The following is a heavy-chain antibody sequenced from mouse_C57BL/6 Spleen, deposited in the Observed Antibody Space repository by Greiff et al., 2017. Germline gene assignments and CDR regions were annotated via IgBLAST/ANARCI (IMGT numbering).Heavy chain of an antibody. J-gene: IGHJ3*01. V-gene: IGHV14-1*01. CDR1: GFNIKDYY. CDR2: IDPEDGDT. D-gene: IGHD1-1*01. CDR3: TTPSGSISAWFAY. Sequence: VQLQQPGAELVRPGASVKLSCTASGFNIKDYYMHWVKQRPEQGLEWIGRIDPEDGDTEYAPKFPGKATMTADTSSHTAYLPLSSLTSEDTAVYYCTTPSGSISAWFAYWGQGTLVTVSA.